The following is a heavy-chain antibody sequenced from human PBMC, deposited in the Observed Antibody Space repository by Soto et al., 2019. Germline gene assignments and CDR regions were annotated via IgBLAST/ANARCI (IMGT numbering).Heavy chain of an antibody. CDR1: GFMFTSYG. CDR2: ISYDGRYK. V-gene: IGHV3-30*18. J-gene: IGHJ4*02. D-gene: IGHD6-13*01. Sequence: GGSLRLSCAASGFMFTSYGMHWVRQAPGKGLEWVAVISYDGRYKYYADSVKGRFTISRDNSKNTLDLQLNSLRVDDTAVYYCAKGGRTSSSWYGEGLDYWGQGTLVTVSS. CDR3: AKGGRTSSSWYGEGLDY.